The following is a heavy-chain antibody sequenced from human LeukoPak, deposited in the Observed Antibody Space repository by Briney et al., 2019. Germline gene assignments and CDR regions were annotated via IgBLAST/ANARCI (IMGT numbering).Heavy chain of an antibody. J-gene: IGHJ4*02. CDR3: ARAGYCSGGSCYSGLNYFDY. V-gene: IGHV3-11*01. CDR2: ISSSGSII. D-gene: IGHD2-15*01. Sequence: GGSLRLSCAASGFTFSDYYMSWIRQAPGKGLEWVSYISSSGSIIYYADSVKGRFTISRDNAKNSPCLQMNSLRAEDTAVYYCARAGYCSGGSCYSGLNYFDYWGQGTLVTVSS. CDR1: GFTFSDYY.